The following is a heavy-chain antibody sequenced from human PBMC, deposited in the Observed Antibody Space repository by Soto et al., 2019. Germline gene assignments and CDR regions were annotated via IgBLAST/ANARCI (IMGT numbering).Heavy chain of an antibody. J-gene: IGHJ4*01. CDR2: LWYDGSNK. Sequence: GGSLRLSCAASGFTFSTYVMYLVRQAPGKGLEWVAFLWYDGSNKYYADSVKGRFTISRDNSQNTLFLQMNSLRAEDTAVYYCARESSSTIDYWRHGTLVTVSS. CDR3: ARESSSTIDY. CDR1: GFTFSTYV. V-gene: IGHV3-33*01. D-gene: IGHD6-13*01.